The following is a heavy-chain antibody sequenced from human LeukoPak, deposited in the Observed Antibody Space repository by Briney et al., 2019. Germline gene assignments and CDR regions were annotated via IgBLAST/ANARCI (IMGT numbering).Heavy chain of an antibody. CDR2: INSRSTYI. V-gene: IGHV3-21*01. CDR3: AKPRGSTFNYYFDY. CDR1: GFTFGSYS. Sequence: GGSLRLSCAASGFTFGSYSMNWVRQAPGKGLEWVSSINSRSTYIYYADSVKGRFTISRDNAKNSLYLQMNSLRAEDTAIYYCAKPRGSTFNYYFDYWGQGTLVTVSS. J-gene: IGHJ4*02. D-gene: IGHD5-24*01.